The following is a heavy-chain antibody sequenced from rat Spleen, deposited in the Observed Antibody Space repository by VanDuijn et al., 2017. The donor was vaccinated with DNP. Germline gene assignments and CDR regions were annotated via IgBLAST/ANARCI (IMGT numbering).Heavy chain of an antibody. J-gene: IGHJ2*01. D-gene: IGHD5-1*01. CDR3: AVQLGVFDY. CDR1: DYSITSSYR. CDR2: IDSAGNT. V-gene: IGHV3-3*01. Sequence: VRLQESGPGLVKPSQSLSLTCSVTDYSITSSYRWSWIRKFPGNKLEWMGYIDSAGNTNYNPSLKSRISITRYTSKNQFFLQVNSVTTDDSATFYCAVQLGVFDYWGHGVMVTVSS.